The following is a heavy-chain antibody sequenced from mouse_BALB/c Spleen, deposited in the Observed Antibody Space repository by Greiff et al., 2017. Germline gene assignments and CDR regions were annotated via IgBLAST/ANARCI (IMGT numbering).Heavy chain of an antibody. CDR1: GYTFTSYW. J-gene: IGHJ3*01. CDR2: IYPGDGDT. V-gene: IGHV1-87*01. CDR3: VGPSRELALYYRYEGSWFAY. D-gene: IGHD2-14*01. Sequence: QVQLKESGAELARPGASVKLSCKASGYTFTSYWMQWVKQRPGQGLEWIGAIYPGDGDTRYTQKFKGKATLTADKSSSTAYMQLSSLASEDSAVYHPVGPSRELALYYRYEGSWFAYWGQGTLVTVSA.